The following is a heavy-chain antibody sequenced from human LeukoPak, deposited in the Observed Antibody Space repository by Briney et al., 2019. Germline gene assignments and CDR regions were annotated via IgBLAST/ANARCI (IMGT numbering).Heavy chain of an antibody. J-gene: IGHJ4*02. CDR3: ARFYDSGWYGHFDY. V-gene: IGHV3-7*01. Sequence: PGGSLRLSCAASGFTFSSYAMSWVRQAPGKGLEWVANIKKDGSEEYYVDSVKGRFTITRDNAQNSLYLQMNSLRAEDTAVYYCARFYDSGWYGHFDYWGQGTLVAVSS. CDR1: GFTFSSYA. D-gene: IGHD6-19*01. CDR2: IKKDGSEE.